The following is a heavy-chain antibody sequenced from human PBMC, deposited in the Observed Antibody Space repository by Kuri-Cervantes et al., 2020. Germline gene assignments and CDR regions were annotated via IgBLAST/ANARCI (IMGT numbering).Heavy chain of an antibody. D-gene: IGHD1-1*01. CDR3: ARDRPPGTSVSVEVYFQH. J-gene: IGHJ1*01. CDR2: MSSSGSTI. Sequence: GGSLRLSCAASGFTFSDYYMSRIRQAPGKGLEWVSYMSSSGSTIYYADSVKGRFTISRDNAKNSLYLQMNSLRAEDTAVYYCARDRPPGTSVSVEVYFQHWGQGTLVTVSS. CDR1: GFTFSDYY. V-gene: IGHV3-11*04.